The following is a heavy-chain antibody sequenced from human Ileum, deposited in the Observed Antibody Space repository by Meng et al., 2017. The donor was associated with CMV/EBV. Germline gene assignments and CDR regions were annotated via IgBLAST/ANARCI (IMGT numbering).Heavy chain of an antibody. D-gene: IGHD2-8*01. CDR2: MSHDGSEE. V-gene: IGHV3-7*01. Sequence: GESLKISCAVSGSTFSTYWMTWVRQAPGKGLEWVVSMSHDGSEEYYLDSVRGRFTVSRDNAQDSVYLQMNSLRVEDTAIYYCARDRGPNTLDYWGQGTLVTVSS. CDR3: ARDRGPNTLDY. J-gene: IGHJ4*02. CDR1: GSTFSTYW.